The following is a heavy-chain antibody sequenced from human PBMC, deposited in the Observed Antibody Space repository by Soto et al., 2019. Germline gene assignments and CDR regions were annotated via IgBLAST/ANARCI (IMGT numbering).Heavy chain of an antibody. CDR2: IKSKTDGGTT. V-gene: IGHV3-15*01. D-gene: IGHD3-22*01. CDR1: GFTFSNAW. Sequence: GSLRLSCAASGFTFSNAWMSWVRQAPGKGLEWVGRIKSKTDGGTTDYAAPVKGRFTISRDDSKNTLYLQMNSLKTEDTAGYYCTTHLFRTMIVVATTGYWGQGTLVTVSS. J-gene: IGHJ4*02. CDR3: TTHLFRTMIVVATTGY.